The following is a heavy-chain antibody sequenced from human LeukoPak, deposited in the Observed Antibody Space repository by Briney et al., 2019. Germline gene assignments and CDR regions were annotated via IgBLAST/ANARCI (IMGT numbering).Heavy chain of an antibody. J-gene: IGHJ5*02. CDR3: ARDSRQWVEQLPYGWFDP. CDR1: GFTFSAYT. CDR2: ISSSGSYI. V-gene: IGHV3-21*01. D-gene: IGHD1-26*01. Sequence: GGSLRLSCAASGFTFSAYTMNWVRQPPGKGLEWVSYISSSGSYIYYANSVKGRFTISRDKNSLYLQMDSLRAEDTAVYYCARDSRQWVEQLPYGWFDPWGQGTLVTVSP.